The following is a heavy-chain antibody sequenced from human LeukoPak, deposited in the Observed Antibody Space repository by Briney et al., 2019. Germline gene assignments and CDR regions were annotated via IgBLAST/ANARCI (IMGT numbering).Heavy chain of an antibody. J-gene: IGHJ4*02. CDR3: ARVRHGSGSYGADYFDY. D-gene: IGHD3-10*01. Sequence: ASVKVSCKASGYTFTSYDINWVRQATGQGLEWMGWMNPNSGNTGYAQKFQGRVTMTRNTSISTAYMELSSLRSADTAVYYCARVRHGSGSYGADYFDYWGQGTLVTVSS. V-gene: IGHV1-8*01. CDR1: GYTFTSYD. CDR2: MNPNSGNT.